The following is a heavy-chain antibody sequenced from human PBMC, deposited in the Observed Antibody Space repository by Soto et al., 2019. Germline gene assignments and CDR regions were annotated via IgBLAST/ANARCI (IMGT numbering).Heavy chain of an antibody. D-gene: IGHD3-10*01. V-gene: IGHV3-53*02. CDR2: IYDGGST. CDR1: GFTVRSNY. J-gene: IGHJ4*02. CDR3: AREGLYGPASA. Sequence: EVQLVETGGGLIQPGGSLRLSCGVSGFTVRSNYMSWVRQAPGKGLEWVSVIYDGGSTSYADSVKGRFTISRDNSKNTVYLQMNSLRAEDTAVYFCAREGLYGPASAWGQGTLVTVSS.